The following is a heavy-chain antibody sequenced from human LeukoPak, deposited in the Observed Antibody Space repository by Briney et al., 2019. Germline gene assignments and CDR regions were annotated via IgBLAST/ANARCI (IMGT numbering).Heavy chain of an antibody. Sequence: GGSLRLSCVASGFTFSNYWMHWIRQAPGKGLVWVSRITPDGSSTSSADSVKVRFTISRDNARNKLYLQMNSLRAEDTAVYYCARDGDTYYDILTGYYPRYYYYYGMDVWGQGTTVTVSS. V-gene: IGHV3-74*01. CDR2: ITPDGSST. CDR3: ARDGDTYYDILTGYYPRYYYYYGMDV. J-gene: IGHJ6*02. D-gene: IGHD3-9*01. CDR1: GFTFSNYW.